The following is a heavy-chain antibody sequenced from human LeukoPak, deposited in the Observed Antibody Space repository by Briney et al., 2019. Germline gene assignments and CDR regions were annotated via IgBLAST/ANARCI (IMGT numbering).Heavy chain of an antibody. J-gene: IGHJ5*02. Sequence: SETLSLTCTVSGDSISSYYWSWIRQPPGKGLEWIGYIYYSGSTYYNPSLKSRVTISVDTSKNQFSLKLSSVTAADTAVYYCARDGMVRGVQPTNWFDPWGQGTLVTVSS. V-gene: IGHV4-59*12. CDR1: GDSISSYY. CDR3: ARDGMVRGVQPTNWFDP. CDR2: IYYSGST. D-gene: IGHD3-10*01.